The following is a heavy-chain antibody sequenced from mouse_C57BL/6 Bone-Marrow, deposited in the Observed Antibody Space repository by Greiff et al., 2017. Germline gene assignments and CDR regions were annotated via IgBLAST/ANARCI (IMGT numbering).Heavy chain of an antibody. CDR1: GYTFTSYW. J-gene: IGHJ1*03. CDR3: ARSNLTTVVFWDFDV. D-gene: IGHD1-1*01. V-gene: IGHV1-69*01. CDR2: IDPSDSYT. Sequence: QVHVKQPGAELVMPGASVKLSCKASGYTFTSYWMHWVKQRPGQGLEWIGEIDPSDSYTNYNQKFKGKSTLTVDKSSSTAYMQLSSLTSEDSAVYYCARSNLTTVVFWDFDVWGTGTTVTVSS.